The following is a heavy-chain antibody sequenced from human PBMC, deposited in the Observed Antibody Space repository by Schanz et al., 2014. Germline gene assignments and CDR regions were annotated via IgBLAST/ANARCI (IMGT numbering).Heavy chain of an antibody. D-gene: IGHD5-18*01. J-gene: IGHJ4*02. V-gene: IGHV4-59*11. Sequence: QVQLRESGPGLVKPSETLSLTCTVSGVSISSHYWSWVRQAPGEGLEWIGYLFNSERAKYNPSLESRITMSLDTSKSQFSLRLRYVTAADTAVYYCATIPRGNIYGYFDYWGQGTLVTVSS. CDR1: GVSISSHY. CDR3: ATIPRGNIYGYFDY. CDR2: LFNSERA.